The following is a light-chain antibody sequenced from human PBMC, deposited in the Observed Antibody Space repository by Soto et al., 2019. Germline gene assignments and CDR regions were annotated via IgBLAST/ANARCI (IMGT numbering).Light chain of an antibody. CDR3: QSYDSSLSGCYV. V-gene: IGLV1-40*01. J-gene: IGLJ1*01. CDR1: SSNIGAGYD. Sequence: QSVLTQPPSMSGAPGQRVTISCTGSSSNIGAGYDVHWYQQLPGTAPKLLIYGNNNRPSGVPDRCSGSKSGTSASLAITGVQAEDEADYYCQSYDSSLSGCYVFGTGTKLTVL. CDR2: GNN.